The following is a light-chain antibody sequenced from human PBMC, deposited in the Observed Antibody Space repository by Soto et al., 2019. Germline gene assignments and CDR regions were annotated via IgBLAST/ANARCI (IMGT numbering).Light chain of an antibody. Sequence: QSVLTQPASVSGSPGQSITISCTGTSSDVGGYDYVFWYQQHPGRAPKALIYEVTHRPSGVSNRFSGSKSGNTASLTISGLQAEDEADYYCSSHTSSNTLVFGGGTKVTVL. CDR1: SSDVGGYDY. J-gene: IGLJ3*02. V-gene: IGLV2-14*01. CDR3: SSHTSSNTLV. CDR2: EVT.